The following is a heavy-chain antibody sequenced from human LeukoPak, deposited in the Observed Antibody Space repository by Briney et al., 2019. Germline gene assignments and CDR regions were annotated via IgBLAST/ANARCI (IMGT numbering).Heavy chain of an antibody. Sequence: SETLSLTCSVSGGSLNNYYWSWIRQPPGKGLEWIGYIYYSGSTNYNPSLKSRVTISVDTSKNQFSLKLSSVTAADTAVYYCSYSSSFYYFDYWGQGTLVTVSS. CDR2: IYYSGST. CDR3: SYSSSFYYFDY. J-gene: IGHJ4*02. V-gene: IGHV4-59*01. D-gene: IGHD6-13*01. CDR1: GGSLNNYY.